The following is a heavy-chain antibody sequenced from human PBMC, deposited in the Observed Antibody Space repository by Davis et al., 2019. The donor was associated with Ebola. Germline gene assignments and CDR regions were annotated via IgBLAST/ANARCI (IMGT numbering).Heavy chain of an antibody. Sequence: SQTLSLTCAVYGGSFSGYYWTWIRQPPGEGLEWIGYVYYSGSTNYNPSLKSRVTISVDTSKNQFSLKLSSVTAADTAVYYCARVRVAAAGIDYWGQGTLVTVSS. CDR2: VYYSGST. J-gene: IGHJ4*02. CDR3: ARVRVAAAGIDY. CDR1: GGSFSGYY. D-gene: IGHD6-13*01. V-gene: IGHV4-59*01.